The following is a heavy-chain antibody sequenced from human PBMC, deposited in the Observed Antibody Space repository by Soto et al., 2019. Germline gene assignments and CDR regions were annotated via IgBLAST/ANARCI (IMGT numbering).Heavy chain of an antibody. CDR1: GYSFTSYW. V-gene: IGHV5-51*01. J-gene: IGHJ6*02. CDR3: ARLCTGSTSCYTYYYYGMGV. D-gene: IGHD2-2*01. Sequence: GESLKISCKGSGYSFTSYWIGWVRQMPGKGLEWMGIIYPGDSDTRYSPSFQGQVTISADKSISTAYLQWSSLKASDTAMYYCARLCTGSTSCYTYYYYGMGVWGQGTTVTVSS. CDR2: IYPGDSDT.